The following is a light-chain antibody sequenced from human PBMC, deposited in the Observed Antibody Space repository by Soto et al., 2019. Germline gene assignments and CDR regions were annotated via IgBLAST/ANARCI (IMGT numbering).Light chain of an antibody. J-gene: IGLJ2*01. CDR2: DNN. CDR1: SSNIGNNY. CDR3: GTWDSSLSAGV. Sequence: QSVLTQPPSVSAAPGQKVTISCSGSSSNIGNNYLSWYQQLPGTAPKLLIYDNNKQPSGIPDRFSGSKSGTSATLGITGLQTGDEADYYCGTWDSSLSAGVFGGGTKLTVL. V-gene: IGLV1-51*01.